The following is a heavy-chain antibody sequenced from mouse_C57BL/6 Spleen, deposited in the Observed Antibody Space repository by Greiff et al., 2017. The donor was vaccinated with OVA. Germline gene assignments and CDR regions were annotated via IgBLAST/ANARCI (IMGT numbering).Heavy chain of an antibody. CDR2: ISSGGDYI. CDR1: GFTFSSYA. Sequence: EVHLVESGEGLVKPGGSLKLSCAASGFTFSSYAMSWVRQTPEKRLEWVAYISSGGDYIYYADTVKGRFTISRDNARNTLYLQMSSLKSEDTAMYYCTRVDDGYPYYFDYWGQGTTLTVSS. CDR3: TRVDDGYPYYFDY. D-gene: IGHD2-3*01. J-gene: IGHJ2*01. V-gene: IGHV5-9-1*02.